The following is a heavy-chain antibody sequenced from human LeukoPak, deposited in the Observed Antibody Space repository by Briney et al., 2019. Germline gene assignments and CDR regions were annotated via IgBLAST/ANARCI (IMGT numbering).Heavy chain of an antibody. Sequence: GGSLRLSCAGSGFTFSTYGMDWVRQAPGKGLEWVANIREDESEKNYVDSVKGRFTISRDNARNSLYLQMNSLRPEDTAVYYCAKSSSSWYGGVDYWGQGTLVTVSS. V-gene: IGHV3-7*01. CDR1: GFTFSTYG. CDR2: IREDESEK. CDR3: AKSSSSWYGGVDY. J-gene: IGHJ4*02. D-gene: IGHD6-13*01.